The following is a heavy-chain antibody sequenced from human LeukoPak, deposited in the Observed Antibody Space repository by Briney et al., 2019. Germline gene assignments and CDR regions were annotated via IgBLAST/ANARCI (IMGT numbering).Heavy chain of an antibody. V-gene: IGHV4-61*02. CDR3: ARDSSLSGWIDP. Sequence: SETLSLTCTVSGGSISSGSYYWSWIRQPAGKGLEWVGRTYTSGSTIYNPSLESRVTISLDTSKNQFSLKLSSVTAADTAVYYCARDSSLSGWIDPWGQGTLVTVSS. J-gene: IGHJ5*02. CDR2: TYTSGST. D-gene: IGHD3-10*01. CDR1: GGSISSGSYY.